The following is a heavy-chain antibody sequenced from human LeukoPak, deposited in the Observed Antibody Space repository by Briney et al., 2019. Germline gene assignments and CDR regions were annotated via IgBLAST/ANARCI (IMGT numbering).Heavy chain of an antibody. D-gene: IGHD3-22*01. Sequence: SETLSLTCTVSGDSISTYYWSWIRQPPGRGLEWIGYIYYSGSTNYNPSLRSRVTISVDTSKNQFSLKLSSVTAADTAVYYCTRPGNDSSGYYPFDYWGQGILVTVSS. CDR1: GDSISTYY. CDR2: IYYSGST. V-gene: IGHV4-59*01. CDR3: TRPGNDSSGYYPFDY. J-gene: IGHJ4*02.